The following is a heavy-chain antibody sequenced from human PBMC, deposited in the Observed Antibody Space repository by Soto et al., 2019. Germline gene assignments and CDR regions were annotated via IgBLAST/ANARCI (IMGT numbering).Heavy chain of an antibody. CDR2: IKQDGSEI. CDR1: GFTFRNYW. V-gene: IGHV3-7*01. J-gene: IGHJ1*01. Sequence: EIQLVESGGGLVQPGGSLRLSCAASGFTFRNYWMNWARQAPGKGLEWVANIKQDGSEIYYVDAVKGRFTISRDNAENSLYLQMNSLGAEDTAVYYCAIPARGDDYSAWGQGTLVTVSS. CDR3: AIPARGDDYSA. D-gene: IGHD4-4*01.